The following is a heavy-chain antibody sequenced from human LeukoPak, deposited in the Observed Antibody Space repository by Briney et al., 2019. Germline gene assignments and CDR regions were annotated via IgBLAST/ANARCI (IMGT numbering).Heavy chain of an antibody. J-gene: IGHJ5*02. CDR1: GFTFSTYA. V-gene: IGHV3-23*01. Sequence: GGSLRLSCAASGFTFSTYAMNWVRQAPGKGLEWVSTVNTNGGSTYYAASVKGRFTVSRDNSANTLSLQMNSLTVADTAIYYCVREDFAYVSETYRYWFDPWGQGTLVTVSS. D-gene: IGHD3-16*02. CDR2: VNTNGGST. CDR3: VREDFAYVSETYRYWFDP.